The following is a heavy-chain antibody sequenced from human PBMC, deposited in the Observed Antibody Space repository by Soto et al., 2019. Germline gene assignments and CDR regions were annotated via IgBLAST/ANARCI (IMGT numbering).Heavy chain of an antibody. CDR3: AREVVETSSLWLDP. V-gene: IGHV1-8*01. J-gene: IGHJ5*02. D-gene: IGHD6-6*01. CDR2: MNTNTNTT. Sequence: GGSVKGCFKASGYPFTNNDINWVRQAPGQGLEWIGWMNTNTNTTDSAEVFEGRVSLTWDTSISTAYMQLNSLKIDDTAVYYCAREVVETSSLWLDPWGQGTMVTVSS. CDR1: GYPFTNND.